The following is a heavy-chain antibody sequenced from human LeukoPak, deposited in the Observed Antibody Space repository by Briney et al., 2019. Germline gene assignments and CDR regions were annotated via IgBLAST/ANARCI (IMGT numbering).Heavy chain of an antibody. J-gene: IGHJ6*02. V-gene: IGHV3-9*01. CDR2: ISWNSGSI. CDR3: AKGIAADYYYYGMDV. CDR1: GFTFDGYA. Sequence: GGSLRLSCAASGFTFDGYAMHWVRHAPGKGLEWVSGISWNSGSIGYADSVKGRFTISRDNAKNSLYLQTNSLRAEDTALYYCAKGIAADYYYYGMDVWGQGTTVTVSS.